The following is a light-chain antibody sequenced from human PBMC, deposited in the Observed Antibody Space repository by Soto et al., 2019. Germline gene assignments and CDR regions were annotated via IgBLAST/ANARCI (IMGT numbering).Light chain of an antibody. V-gene: IGLV6-57*03. Sequence: NFMLTQPHSVSESPGKTVTISCTRSSGSIASNYVQRYQQRPGSAPTTVIYEDNQRPSGVPDRFSGSIDSSSNSASLTISGLKTEDEADYYCQSYDSSLWVFGGGTKVTVL. J-gene: IGLJ3*02. CDR2: EDN. CDR3: QSYDSSLWV. CDR1: SGSIASNY.